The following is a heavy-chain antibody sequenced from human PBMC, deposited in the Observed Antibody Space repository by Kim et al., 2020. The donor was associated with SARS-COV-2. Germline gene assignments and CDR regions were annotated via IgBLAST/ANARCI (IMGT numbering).Heavy chain of an antibody. D-gene: IGHD6-19*01. Sequence: ADSVKGRFTISRDNAKNALYLQMNSLRAEDTAVYYCARDGSSGWYVQFDYWGQGTLVTVSS. CDR3: ARDGSSGWYVQFDY. J-gene: IGHJ4*02. V-gene: IGHV3-21*01.